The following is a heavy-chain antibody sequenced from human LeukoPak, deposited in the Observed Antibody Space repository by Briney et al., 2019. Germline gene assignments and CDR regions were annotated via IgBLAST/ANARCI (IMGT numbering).Heavy chain of an antibody. J-gene: IGHJ4*02. D-gene: IGHD2-2*01. CDR3: AKDLRTSNYYYFDY. CDR1: GFTFSSYG. Sequence: PGGSLRLSCAASGFTFSSYGMHWVRQAPGKGLEWVAVIWYDGSNKYYADSVKGRFTISRDISKNTLYLQMNSLRAEDTAVYYCAKDLRTSNYYYFDYWGQGTLVTVSS. CDR2: IWYDGSNK. V-gene: IGHV3-33*06.